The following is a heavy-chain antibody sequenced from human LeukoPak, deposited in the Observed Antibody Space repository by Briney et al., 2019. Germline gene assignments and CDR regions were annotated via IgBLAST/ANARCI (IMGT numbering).Heavy chain of an antibody. CDR3: ARGRGARYYDSSGLYYFDS. Sequence: ASLKVSCKASGYTFTDYYMHWVRQAPGQGLEWMGWINPNSGGTKYAQNFQGRVTMTRDTSITTAYMELSSLISDGTAVYYCARGRGARYYDSSGLYYFDSWGQGALVTVSS. D-gene: IGHD3-22*01. CDR1: GYTFTDYY. V-gene: IGHV1-2*02. J-gene: IGHJ4*02. CDR2: INPNSGGT.